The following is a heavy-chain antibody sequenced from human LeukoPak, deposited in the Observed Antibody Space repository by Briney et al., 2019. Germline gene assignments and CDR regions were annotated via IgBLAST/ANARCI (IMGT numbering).Heavy chain of an antibody. CDR2: INHSGST. Sequence: PSETLSLTCAVYGGSFSGYYWSWIRQPPGKGLEWIGEINHSGSTNYNPSLKSRVTISVDTSKNQFSLKLSSVTAADTAVYYCARESGRYYDSSGYSFDYWGQGTLVTVSS. D-gene: IGHD3-22*01. V-gene: IGHV4-34*01. CDR3: ARESGRYYDSSGYSFDY. J-gene: IGHJ4*02. CDR1: GGSFSGYY.